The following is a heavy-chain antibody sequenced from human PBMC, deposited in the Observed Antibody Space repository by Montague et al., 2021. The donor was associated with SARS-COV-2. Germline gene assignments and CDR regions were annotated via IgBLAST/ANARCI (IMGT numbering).Heavy chain of an antibody. V-gene: IGHV4-39*01. Sequence: SETLSLTRSVSGGSINNSRYYWGWIRQPPGKGLEWIGTIYYSGSAYYNPSLKSRVTISVDTSKDQFSLKLNSVTATDTAVYYCARLESTRGVIIRGAFHIWGQGTKVTVSS. CDR3: ARLESTRGVIIRGAFHI. CDR1: GGSINNSRYY. J-gene: IGHJ3*02. CDR2: IYYSGSA. D-gene: IGHD3-10*01.